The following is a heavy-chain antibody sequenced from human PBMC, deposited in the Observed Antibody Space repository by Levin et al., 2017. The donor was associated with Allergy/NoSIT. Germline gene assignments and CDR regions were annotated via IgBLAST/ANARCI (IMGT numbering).Heavy chain of an antibody. J-gene: IGHJ4*02. V-gene: IGHV3-7*03. CDR3: ARGYCSGGSCRADI. D-gene: IGHD2-15*01. CDR2: IKQDGTEK. Sequence: PGGSLRLSCAASGFTFSNYWMTWVRQAPGKGLEWVANIKQDGTEKYFVDSLKGRFTISRDNAKNSLYLQMNSLRAEDTAVYFCARGYCSGGSCRADIWGQGTLVTVSS. CDR1: GFTFSNYW.